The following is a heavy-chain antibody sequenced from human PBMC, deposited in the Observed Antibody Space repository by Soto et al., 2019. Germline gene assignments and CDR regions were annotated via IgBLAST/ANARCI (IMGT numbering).Heavy chain of an antibody. CDR1: GFTFSDYY. J-gene: IGHJ4*02. Sequence: QVQLVESGGGLVKPGGSLRLSCAASGFTFSDYYMSWIRQAPGKGLERVSYISSSGSTIYYADSVKGRFTISRDNAKNSLYLQMNSLRAEDTAVYYFARDHRHSSGYDRCDFDYWGQVTLVTVYS. CDR3: ARDHRHSSGYDRCDFDY. D-gene: IGHD3-22*01. V-gene: IGHV3-11*01. CDR2: ISSSGSTI.